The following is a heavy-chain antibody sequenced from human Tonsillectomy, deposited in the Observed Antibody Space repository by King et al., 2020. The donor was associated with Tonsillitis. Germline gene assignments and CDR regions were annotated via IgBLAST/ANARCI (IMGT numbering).Heavy chain of an antibody. CDR1: GFTFSDYY. Sequence: VQLVESGGGLVKPGGSLRLSCAASGFTFSDYYMTWIRQPPGKGLEWLGYISSGGTTWYYADSVKGRFNISRDNAKNSLYLQMNSLRAEDTAVYYCARDPPHGSGSRYWGYWGQGTLVTVSS. V-gene: IGHV3-11*01. D-gene: IGHD3-10*01. J-gene: IGHJ4*02. CDR3: ARDPPHGSGSRYWGY. CDR2: ISSGGTTW.